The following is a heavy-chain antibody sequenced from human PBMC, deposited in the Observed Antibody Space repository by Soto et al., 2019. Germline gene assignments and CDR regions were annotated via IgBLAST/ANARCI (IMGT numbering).Heavy chain of an antibody. Sequence: QVQLQESGPGLVKPSQTLSLTCTVSGGSISSGDYYWSWIRQPPGKGLEWIGYIYYSGSTYYNPSLKSRVTISVDTSKNQFSLKLSSVTAADTAVYYCARDPGGRDTMVRGVMRDWGQGTLVTVSS. J-gene: IGHJ4*02. D-gene: IGHD3-10*01. CDR1: GGSISSGDYY. CDR2: IYYSGST. V-gene: IGHV4-30-4*01. CDR3: ARDPGGRDTMVRGVMRD.